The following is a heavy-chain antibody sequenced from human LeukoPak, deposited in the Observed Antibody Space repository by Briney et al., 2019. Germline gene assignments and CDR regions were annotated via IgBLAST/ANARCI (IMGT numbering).Heavy chain of an antibody. D-gene: IGHD2-2*01. CDR1: GGSISSSSYY. J-gene: IGHJ5*02. V-gene: IGHV4-39*01. Sequence: PSETLSLTCTVSGGSISSSSYYWGRIRQPPGKGLEWIGSIYYSGSTYYNPSLKSRVTISVDTSKNQFSLKLSSVTAADTAVYYCARHNPDIVVVPAAPNWFDPWGQGTLVTVSS. CDR2: IYYSGST. CDR3: ARHNPDIVVVPAAPNWFDP.